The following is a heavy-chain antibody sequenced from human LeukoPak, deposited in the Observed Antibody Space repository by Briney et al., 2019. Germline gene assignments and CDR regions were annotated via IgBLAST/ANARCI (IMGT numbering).Heavy chain of an antibody. J-gene: IGHJ6*03. CDR2: ISAYNGNT. CDR3: ARGYCSGGSCYPWRYYYYYMDV. Sequence: ASVKVSCKASGYTFTGYGISWLRQAPGQGLEWMGWISAYNGNTNYAQELQGRVTMTTDASTSTAYMELRSLRSDDTAVYYCARGYCSGGSCYPWRYYYYYMDVWGKGTTVTISS. V-gene: IGHV1-18*01. D-gene: IGHD2-15*01. CDR1: GYTFTGYG.